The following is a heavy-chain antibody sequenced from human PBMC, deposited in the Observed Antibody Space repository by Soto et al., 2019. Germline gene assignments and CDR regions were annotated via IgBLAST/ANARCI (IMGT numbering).Heavy chain of an antibody. D-gene: IGHD3-22*01. J-gene: IGHJ5*02. CDR1: GGSISSGGYS. V-gene: IGHV4-30-2*01. Sequence: PSETLPLTCAVSGGSISSGGYSLSWIRQPPGKGLEWIGYIYPSWSTYYNPSLKSRVTISVDTSKNQFYLKLSSVTAADTAVYYGARSIDYYDSSGPTRSENWFEPWGQGTMLTVSS. CDR3: ARSIDYYDSSGPTRSENWFEP. CDR2: IYPSWST.